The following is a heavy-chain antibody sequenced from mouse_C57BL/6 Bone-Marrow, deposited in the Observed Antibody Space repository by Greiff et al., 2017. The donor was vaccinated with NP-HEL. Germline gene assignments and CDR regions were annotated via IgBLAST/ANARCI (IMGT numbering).Heavy chain of an antibody. J-gene: IGHJ1*03. V-gene: IGHV1-63*01. CDR1: GYTFTNYW. CDR3: ARQLRRYFDV. D-gene: IGHD1-1*01. Sequence: VQLQESGAELVRPGTSVKMSCKASGYTFTNYWIGWAKQRPGHGLEWIGDIYPGGGYTNYNEKFKGKATLTADKSSSTAYMQFSSLTSEDSAIYYCARQLRRYFDVWGTGTTVTVSS. CDR2: IYPGGGYT.